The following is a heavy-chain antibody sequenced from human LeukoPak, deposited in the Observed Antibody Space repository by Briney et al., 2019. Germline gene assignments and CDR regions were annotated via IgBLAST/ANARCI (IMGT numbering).Heavy chain of an antibody. D-gene: IGHD3-10*01. CDR1: GYTFTSYA. Sequence: ASVKVSCKASGYTFTSYAMHWVRQAPGQRLEWMGWINAGNGNTKYSQKFQGRVTITRDTSASTAYMELSSLRSEDTAVYYCARGMLDGVPALLWFGEFDDAFDIWGQGTMVTVSS. V-gene: IGHV1-3*01. CDR2: INAGNGNT. CDR3: ARGMLDGVPALLWFGEFDDAFDI. J-gene: IGHJ3*02.